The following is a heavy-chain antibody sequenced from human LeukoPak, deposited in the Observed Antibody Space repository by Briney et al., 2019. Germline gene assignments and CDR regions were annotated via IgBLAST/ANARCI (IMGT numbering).Heavy chain of an antibody. CDR2: INHSGST. CDR1: GGSFSGYY. J-gene: IGHJ4*02. V-gene: IGHV4-34*01. D-gene: IGHD1-26*01. Sequence: SETLSLTCAVYGGSFSGYYWSWIRQPPGKGLEWIGEINHSGSTNYNPSLKSRVTISVDTSKNQFSLKLSSVTAADTAVYYCARRGRGSYLYWGQGTLFTV. CDR3: ARRGRGSYLY.